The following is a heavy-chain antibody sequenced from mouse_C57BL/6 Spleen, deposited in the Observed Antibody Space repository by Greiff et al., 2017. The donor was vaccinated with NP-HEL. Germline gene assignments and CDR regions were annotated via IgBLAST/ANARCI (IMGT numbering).Heavy chain of an antibody. J-gene: IGHJ2*01. D-gene: IGHD1-1*01. CDR3: ARDYYGSNYFDY. V-gene: IGHV1-42*01. Sequence: VHVKQSGPELVKPGASVKISCKASGYSFTGYYMNWVKQSPEKSLEWIGEINPSTGGTTYNQKFKAKATLTVDKSSSTAYMQLKSLTSEDSAVYYCARDYYGSNYFDYWGQGTTLTVSS. CDR2: INPSTGGT. CDR1: GYSFTGYY.